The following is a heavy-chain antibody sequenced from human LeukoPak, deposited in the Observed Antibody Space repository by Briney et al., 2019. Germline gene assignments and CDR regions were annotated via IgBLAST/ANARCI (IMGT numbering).Heavy chain of an antibody. Sequence: ASVKVSCKASGYSFSGHYLHWVRQAPGQGIEWMGRINPNSGGTKYAQKFHNRVTMISDASVSTAYMELNGLRSDDTAIYYCTRSWIQLWTPDFDHWGQGTLVTVSS. CDR1: GYSFSGHY. V-gene: IGHV1-2*06. J-gene: IGHJ4*02. CDR3: TRSWIQLWTPDFDH. CDR2: INPNSGGT. D-gene: IGHD5-18*01.